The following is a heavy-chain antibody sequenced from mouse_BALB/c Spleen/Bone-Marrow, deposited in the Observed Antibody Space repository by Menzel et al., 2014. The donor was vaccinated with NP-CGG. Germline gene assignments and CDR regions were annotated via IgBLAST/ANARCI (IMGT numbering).Heavy chain of an antibody. CDR2: IYPGDGDT. CDR1: GYAFSSYW. CDR3: ARSELGRYYAMDY. Sequence: VQLHQSGAELVRPGSSVKISCKASGYAFSSYWMNWVKQRPGQGLEWIGQIYPGDGDTNYNGKFKGKATLTADKSSSTAYMQLSSLTSEDSAVYFCARSELGRYYAMDYWGQGTSVTVSS. V-gene: IGHV1-80*01. D-gene: IGHD4-1*01. J-gene: IGHJ4*01.